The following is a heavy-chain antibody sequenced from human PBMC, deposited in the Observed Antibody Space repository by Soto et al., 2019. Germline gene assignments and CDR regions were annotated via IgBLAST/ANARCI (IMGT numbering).Heavy chain of an antibody. V-gene: IGHV3-48*03. CDR3: ARPYYDILTGYRYYGMDV. Sequence: VQLVESGGGLVQPGGSLRLSCAASGFTFSSYEMNWVRQAPGKGLEWVSYISSSGSTIYYADSVKGRFTISRDNAKNSLYLQMNSLRAEDTAVYYCARPYYDILTGYRYYGMDVWGQGTTVTVSS. J-gene: IGHJ6*02. CDR1: GFTFSSYE. D-gene: IGHD3-9*01. CDR2: ISSSGSTI.